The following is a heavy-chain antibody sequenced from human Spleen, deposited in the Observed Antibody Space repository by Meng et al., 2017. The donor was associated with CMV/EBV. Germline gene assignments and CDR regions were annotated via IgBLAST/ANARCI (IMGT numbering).Heavy chain of an antibody. Sequence: GSLRLSCAASGFTFSSYSMNWVRQAPGKGLEWIGAIYYTGSTYYSPSLKNRVTVSIDTSQNQFSLKVNSVTAADTAVYYCARDGDSQGDWYFDLWGRGTLVTVSS. J-gene: IGHJ2*01. D-gene: IGHD7-27*01. CDR3: ARDGDSQGDWYFDL. V-gene: IGHV4-59*12. CDR1: GFTFSSYS. CDR2: IYYTGST.